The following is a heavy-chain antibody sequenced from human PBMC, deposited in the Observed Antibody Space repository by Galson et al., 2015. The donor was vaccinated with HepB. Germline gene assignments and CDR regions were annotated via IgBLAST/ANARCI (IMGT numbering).Heavy chain of an antibody. V-gene: IGHV3-30*04. CDR1: GFTFSSYA. CDR2: ISYDGSNK. J-gene: IGHJ3*02. Sequence: SLRLSCAASGFTFSSYAMHWVRQAPGKGLEWVAVISYDGSNKYYADSVKGRFTISRDNSKNTLYLQMNSLRAEDTAVYYCARDRLGLFVVVPAAVRERVGILDIWGQGTMVTVSS. D-gene: IGHD2-2*01. CDR3: ARDRLGLFVVVPAAVRERVGILDI.